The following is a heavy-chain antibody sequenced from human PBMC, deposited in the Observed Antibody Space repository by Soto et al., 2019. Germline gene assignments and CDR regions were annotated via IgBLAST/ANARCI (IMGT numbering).Heavy chain of an antibody. Sequence: SETLSLTCAVYGGSFSGYYWSWIRQPPGKGLEWIGEINHSGSTNYNPSLKSRVTISVDTSKNQFSLKLSSVTAADTAVYYCARDGRNYDFWSGPPSRYNWFDTWGQGTLVTVSS. V-gene: IGHV4-34*01. CDR3: ARDGRNYDFWSGPPSRYNWFDT. CDR1: GGSFSGYY. D-gene: IGHD3-3*01. CDR2: INHSGST. J-gene: IGHJ5*02.